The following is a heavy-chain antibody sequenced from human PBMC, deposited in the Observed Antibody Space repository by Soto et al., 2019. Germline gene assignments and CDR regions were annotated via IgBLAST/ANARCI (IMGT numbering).Heavy chain of an antibody. CDR2: INHSGST. J-gene: IGHJ6*02. CDR3: AREYSYGYYYYYGMDV. D-gene: IGHD5-18*01. Sequence: DTLSLTCAVYGGSFSGYYWSWIRQPPGKGLEWIGEINHSGSTNYNPSLKSRVTISVDTPKNQFSLKLSSVTAADTAVYYCAREYSYGYYYYYGMDVWGQGTTVTVSS. V-gene: IGHV4-34*01. CDR1: GGSFSGYY.